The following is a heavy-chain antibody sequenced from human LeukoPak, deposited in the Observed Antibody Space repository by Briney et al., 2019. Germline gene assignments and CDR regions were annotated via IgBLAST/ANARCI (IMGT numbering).Heavy chain of an antibody. J-gene: IGHJ6*03. V-gene: IGHV1-69*02. CDR2: IIPILGIA. Sequence: ASVKVSCKPSGGTFSSYTISWVRQAPGQGLEWMGRIIPILGIANYAQKFQGRVTITADKSTSTAYVELSSLRSEDTAVYYCAGELLSDQYYYYYYYMDVWGKGTTVTVSS. CDR3: AGELLSDQYYYYYYYMDV. CDR1: GGTFSSYT. D-gene: IGHD2-2*01.